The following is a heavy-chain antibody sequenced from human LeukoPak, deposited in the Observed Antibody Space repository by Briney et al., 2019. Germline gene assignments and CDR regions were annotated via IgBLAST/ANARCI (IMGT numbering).Heavy chain of an antibody. D-gene: IGHD3-10*01. CDR1: GYTFTTYY. V-gene: IGHV1-46*01. CDR3: ARGLGSGIYYGY. CDR2: INPSGGSP. J-gene: IGHJ4*02. Sequence: GASVKVSCKASGYTFTTYYIHWVRQAPGQGLEWMGIINPSGGSPSYAQKFQGRVTMTRDTSTTSVYMELSSLRSEDTAVYYCARGLGSGIYYGYWGQGTLVTVSS.